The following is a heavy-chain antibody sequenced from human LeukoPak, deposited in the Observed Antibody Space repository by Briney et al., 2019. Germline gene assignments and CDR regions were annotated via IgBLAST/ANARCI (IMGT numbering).Heavy chain of an antibody. CDR3: ARGRRITPYYLGPGTRGWFEP. CDR2: INHSGST. CDR1: GGSFSGYY. J-gene: IGHJ5*02. D-gene: IGHD3-10*01. V-gene: IGHV4-34*01. Sequence: SETLSLTCAVHGGSFSGYYWSWIRQPPGKGLEWIGEINHSGSTNYNPSLKSRVTISVDTSKNQFSLKLSSVTAADTAVYYCARGRRITPYYLGPGTRGWFEPWGPGTLGTLSS.